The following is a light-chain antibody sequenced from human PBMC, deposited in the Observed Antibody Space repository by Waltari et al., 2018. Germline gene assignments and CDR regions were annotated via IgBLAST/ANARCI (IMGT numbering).Light chain of an antibody. CDR2: AAS. CDR1: QDISNY. CDR3: QQYNSYPLT. V-gene: IGKV1-16*02. J-gene: IGKJ4*01. Sequence: DIQLTPSPSSLSASVGDSVTITCRASQDISNYLAWFQQKPGKAPKSLLSAASSLQSGVPSKFSGSGSGTDFTLTISSLQAEDFATYYCQQYNSYPLTFGGGTKVEIK.